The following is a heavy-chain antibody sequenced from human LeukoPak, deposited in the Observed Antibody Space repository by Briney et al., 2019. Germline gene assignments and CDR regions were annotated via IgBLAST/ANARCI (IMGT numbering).Heavy chain of an antibody. CDR3: ARVSGGPRPWFNWFDP. CDR2: IYHSGST. CDR1: GGSISSGGYS. D-gene: IGHD2-15*01. J-gene: IGHJ5*02. V-gene: IGHV4-30-2*01. Sequence: SETLSLTCAVSGGSISSGGYSWSWIRQPPGKGLEWIGYIYHSGSTYYNPSLKSRVTISVDRSKNQFSLKLSSVTAADTAVYYCARVSGGPRPWFNWFDPWGQGTLVTVSS.